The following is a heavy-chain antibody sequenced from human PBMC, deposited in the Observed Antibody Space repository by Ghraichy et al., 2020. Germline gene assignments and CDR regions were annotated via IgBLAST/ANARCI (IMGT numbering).Heavy chain of an antibody. J-gene: IGHJ4*02. D-gene: IGHD2-2*01. CDR3: AKILGYCSSTSCQTNDY. CDR1: GGSFSGYY. Sequence: ETLSLTCAVYGGSFSGYYWSWIRQPPGKGLEWIGEINHSGSTNYNPSLKSRVTISVDTSKNQFSLKLSSVTAADTAVYYCAKILGYCSSTSCQTNDYWGQGTLVTVSS. CDR2: INHSGST. V-gene: IGHV4-34*01.